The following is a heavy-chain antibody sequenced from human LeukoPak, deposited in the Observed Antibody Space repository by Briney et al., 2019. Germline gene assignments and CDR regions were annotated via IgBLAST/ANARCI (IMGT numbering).Heavy chain of an antibody. V-gene: IGHV1-46*01. CDR1: GYTFTSYY. CDR3: ARRSGEQWLVRRGAPLDY. J-gene: IGHJ4*02. Sequence: ASVKVSCKASGYTFTSYYMHWVRQAPGQELEWMGIINPSGGSTSYAQKFQGKVTMTRDTSTSTVYMELSSLRSEDTAVYYCARRSGEQWLVRRGAPLDYWGQGTLVTVSS. CDR2: INPSGGST. D-gene: IGHD6-19*01.